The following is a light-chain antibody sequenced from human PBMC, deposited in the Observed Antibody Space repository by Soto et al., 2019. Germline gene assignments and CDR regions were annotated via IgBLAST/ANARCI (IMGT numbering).Light chain of an antibody. J-gene: IGLJ2*01. V-gene: IGLV2-14*03. CDR2: DVT. Sequence: QSALTQPASVSGSPGQSITISCAGTSTDVGGHYYVSWYQQHPGKAPKLIIYDVTDRPSGVSHRFSGSKSGNTASLTISRLQTEDEADYYCTSYTSTSSYVAVGGGTKVTVL. CDR1: STDVGGHYY. CDR3: TSYTSTSSYVA.